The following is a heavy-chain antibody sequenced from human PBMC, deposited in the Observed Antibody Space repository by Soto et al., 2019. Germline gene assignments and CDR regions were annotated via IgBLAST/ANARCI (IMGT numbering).Heavy chain of an antibody. Sequence: PSETLSLTCTVSGGSISSYYWSWIRQPPGKGLEWIGYIYYSGSTNYNPSLKSRVTISVDTSKNQFSLKLSSVTAADTAVYYCARSYNWNPRNTNWFDPWGQGTLVTVSS. CDR1: GGSISSYY. D-gene: IGHD1-20*01. V-gene: IGHV4-59*01. J-gene: IGHJ5*02. CDR2: IYYSGST. CDR3: ARSYNWNPRNTNWFDP.